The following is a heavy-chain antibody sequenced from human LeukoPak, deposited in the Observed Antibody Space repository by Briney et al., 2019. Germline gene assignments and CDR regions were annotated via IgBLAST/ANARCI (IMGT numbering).Heavy chain of an antibody. CDR3: ARVTRRNYGHWAFDY. J-gene: IGHJ4*02. CDR2: ISNAASTI. V-gene: IGHV3-11*04. CDR1: GFIFSDYY. D-gene: IGHD1-7*01. Sequence: GGSLRLSCAASGFIFSDYYMSWIRQAPGRGLEWVSYISNAASTIYYADSVKGRFTISRDNARNSLFLQMNSLRVEDTAVYYCARVTRRNYGHWAFDYWGQGTLATVSS.